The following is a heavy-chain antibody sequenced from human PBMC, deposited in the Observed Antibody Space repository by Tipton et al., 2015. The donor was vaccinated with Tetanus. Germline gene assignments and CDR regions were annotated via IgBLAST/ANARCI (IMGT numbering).Heavy chain of an antibody. J-gene: IGHJ4*02. CDR1: GGSISSGGYY. V-gene: IGHV4-31*03. CDR2: IYYSGST. D-gene: IGHD1-26*01. CDR3: ARDQARGARGWNYFDY. Sequence: TLSLTCTVSGGSISSGGYYWTWIRQHPGKGLEWIGDIYYSGSTYYNPSLKSRVSISVDTSNNQFSVDLNSVTAADTAVYYCARDQARGARGWNYFDYGGQGALVTVSS.